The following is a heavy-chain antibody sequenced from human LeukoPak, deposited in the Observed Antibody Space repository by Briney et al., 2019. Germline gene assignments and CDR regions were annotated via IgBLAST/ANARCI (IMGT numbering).Heavy chain of an antibody. V-gene: IGHV1-69*13. CDR3: TSHRGNSGWYFDL. CDR1: GGTFSSYA. Sequence: SSVTVSCKASGGTFSSYAISWVRQAPGQGLEWMGGIIPIFGTANYAQKFQGRVTITADESTSTAYMELSSLRSEDTAVYYCTSHRGNSGWYFDLCGRGTLVTVSS. J-gene: IGHJ2*01. D-gene: IGHD4-23*01. CDR2: IIPIFGTA.